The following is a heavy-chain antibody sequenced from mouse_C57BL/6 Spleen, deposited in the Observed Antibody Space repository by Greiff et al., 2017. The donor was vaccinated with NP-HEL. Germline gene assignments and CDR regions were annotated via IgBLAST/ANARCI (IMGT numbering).Heavy chain of an antibody. CDR1: GFSLTSYG. J-gene: IGHJ2*01. Sequence: VKLMESGPGLVQPSQSLSITCTVSGFSLTSYGVHWVRQSPGKGLEWLGVIWSGGSTDYNAAFISRLSISKDNSKSQVFFKMNSLQADDTAIYYCARDSSGYLPFDYWGQGTTLTVSS. V-gene: IGHV2-2*01. CDR2: IWSGGST. CDR3: ARDSSGYLPFDY. D-gene: IGHD3-2*02.